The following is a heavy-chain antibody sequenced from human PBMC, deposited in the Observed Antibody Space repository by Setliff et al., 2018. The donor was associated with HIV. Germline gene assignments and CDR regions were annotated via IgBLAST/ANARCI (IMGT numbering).Heavy chain of an antibody. Sequence: AASVKVSCKASGYTFTDHYIHWVQQAPGKGLEWMGHIDPEDGETIYADNFQGRVTMTADRSTNTAYMELGSLRSEDTAVYYCASFVFRDSTDEYYRPPGDHPLYYFDYWAQGTLVTVSS. V-gene: IGHV1-69-2*01. J-gene: IGHJ4*02. CDR1: GYTFTDHY. CDR3: ASFVFRDSTDEYYRPPGDHPLYYFDY. CDR2: IDPEDGET. D-gene: IGHD3-10*01.